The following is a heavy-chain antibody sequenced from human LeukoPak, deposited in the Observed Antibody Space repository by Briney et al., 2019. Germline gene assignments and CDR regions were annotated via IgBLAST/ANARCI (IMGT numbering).Heavy chain of an antibody. D-gene: IGHD2-2*01. J-gene: IGHJ4*02. CDR1: GFTFSSHA. Sequence: HAGGSLRLSCAASGFTFSSHAMGWVRQAPGKGLEWVSDVSGSGTSTNYADSVKGRLTISRDNSKNTLYLQMNNLRAEDTAVYYCAKVGRASWAPYYFDYWGQGTLVTVSS. CDR3: AKVGRASWAPYYFDY. CDR2: VSGSGTST. V-gene: IGHV3-23*01.